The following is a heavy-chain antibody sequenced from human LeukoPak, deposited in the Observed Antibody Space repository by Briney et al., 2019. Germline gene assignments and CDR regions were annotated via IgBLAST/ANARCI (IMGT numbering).Heavy chain of an antibody. CDR2: ITTSGTYI. J-gene: IGHJ6*02. V-gene: IGHV3-21*06. Sequence: GGSLRLSCAASGFTFTRFNMNWVRQAPEKGLELVSSITTSGTYIYYADSVKGRFTISRDNAKNSLYLQMNSLRAEDTAVYYCARPFYYDNNGGEGMDVRGQGTTVTVSS. CDR3: ARPFYYDNNGGEGMDV. D-gene: IGHD3-22*01. CDR1: GFTFTRFN.